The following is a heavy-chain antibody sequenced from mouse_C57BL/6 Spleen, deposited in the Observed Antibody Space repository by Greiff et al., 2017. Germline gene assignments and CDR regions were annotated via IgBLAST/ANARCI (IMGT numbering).Heavy chain of an antibody. Sequence: QVQLQQSGAELVKPGASVKMSCKASGYTFTTYPIEWMKQNHGKRLEWIGNFHTYNDDTKYNEKCKGKATLTVEKSSSTGYLELRLLTSDDSAVYYCAGKDYGSSSFAYWGQGTLVTVSA. D-gene: IGHD1-1*01. V-gene: IGHV1-47*01. CDR2: FHTYNDDT. CDR1: GYTFTTYP. J-gene: IGHJ3*01. CDR3: AGKDYGSSSFAY.